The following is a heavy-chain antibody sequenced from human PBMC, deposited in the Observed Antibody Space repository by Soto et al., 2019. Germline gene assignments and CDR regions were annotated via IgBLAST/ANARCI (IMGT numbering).Heavy chain of an antibody. CDR3: AKHSQWLVNYYFDD. D-gene: IGHD6-19*01. V-gene: IGHV3-23*01. CDR2: ISGSGGST. J-gene: IGHJ4*02. Sequence: EVQLLESGGGLVQPGGSLRLSCAASGFTFSSYAMSWVRQAPGKGLEWFSRISGSGGSTYYADSVKGRFTISRDNSKNTLYLQMNSLRAEDTAVYYCAKHSQWLVNYYFDDWGQGTLVTVSS. CDR1: GFTFSSYA.